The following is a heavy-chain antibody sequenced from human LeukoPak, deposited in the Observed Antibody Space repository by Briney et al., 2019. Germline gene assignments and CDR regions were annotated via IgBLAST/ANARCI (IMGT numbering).Heavy chain of an antibody. CDR2: INHSGST. J-gene: IGHJ4*02. CDR3: ARCGATRITIFGVVDRAPYYFDY. CDR1: GGSFSGYY. D-gene: IGHD3-3*01. V-gene: IGHV4-34*01. Sequence: PSETLPLTCAVYGGSFSGYYWSWIRQPPGKGLEWIGEINHSGSTNYNPSLKSRLTISVDTSKNQFSLKLSSVTAADTAVYYCARCGATRITIFGVVDRAPYYFDYWGQGTLVTVSS.